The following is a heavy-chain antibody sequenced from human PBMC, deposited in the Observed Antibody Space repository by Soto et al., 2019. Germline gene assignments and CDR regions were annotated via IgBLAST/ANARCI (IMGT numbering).Heavy chain of an antibody. V-gene: IGHV3-74*01. Sequence: GGSLRLSCAASGFIFSSYWMHWVRQAPGKGPVWVARINGDGRNTRHTDSVKGRFTISRDNAKNTLYLQMDSLRAEDTAVYYCTRDFMARGRESNWFDPWGQGTVVTVSS. CDR1: GFIFSSYW. D-gene: IGHD3-10*01. CDR2: INGDGRNT. J-gene: IGHJ5*02. CDR3: TRDFMARGRESNWFDP.